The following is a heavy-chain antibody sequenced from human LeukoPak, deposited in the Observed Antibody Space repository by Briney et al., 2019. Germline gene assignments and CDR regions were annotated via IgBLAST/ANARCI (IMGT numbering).Heavy chain of an antibody. Sequence: GGSLRLSGAASGLTFSSYAMSWDRQAPGKGLEWVSVISGSGDSTYYADSVKGRFTISRDNSKNTLYLQMNSLRAEDTAVYYCAKRVGGYEDPNHYYYGMDVWGQGTTVTVSS. J-gene: IGHJ6*02. D-gene: IGHD5-12*01. CDR3: AKRVGGYEDPNHYYYGMDV. V-gene: IGHV3-23*01. CDR2: ISGSGDST. CDR1: GLTFSSYA.